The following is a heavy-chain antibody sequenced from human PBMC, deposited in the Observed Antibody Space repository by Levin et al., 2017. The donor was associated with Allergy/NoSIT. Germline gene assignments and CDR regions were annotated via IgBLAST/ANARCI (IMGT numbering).Heavy chain of an antibody. CDR1: GGSINSNNYY. Sequence: PSETLSLTCTVSGGSINSNNYYWGWIRQPPGKGLEWIGSIYYSGSTYYNPSLKSRLTISVDTSKNQFSLKLSSVTAADTAIYYCAYEEQWLNAFDIWGQGTMVTVSS. V-gene: IGHV4-39*01. CDR3: AYEEQWLNAFDI. J-gene: IGHJ3*02. CDR2: IYYSGST. D-gene: IGHD6-19*01.